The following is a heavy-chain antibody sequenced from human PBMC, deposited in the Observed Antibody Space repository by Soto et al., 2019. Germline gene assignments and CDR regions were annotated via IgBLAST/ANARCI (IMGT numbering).Heavy chain of an antibody. Sequence: EVQLLESGGGLVQPGGSLRLSCAASGFIFTNYAMSWVRQAPGEGLEWVLAITRDGTIYYTDSVKGRFTISRDNSKNTVYLQMNSLRAEDTAVYYCAKEPYEGAYGDYWGQGTLVTVSS. CDR1: GFIFTNYA. J-gene: IGHJ4*02. CDR2: ITRDGTI. D-gene: IGHD3-22*01. CDR3: AKEPYEGAYGDY. V-gene: IGHV3-23*01.